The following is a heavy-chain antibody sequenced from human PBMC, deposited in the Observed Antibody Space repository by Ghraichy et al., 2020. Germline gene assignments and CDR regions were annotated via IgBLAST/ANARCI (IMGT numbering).Heavy chain of an antibody. D-gene: IGHD2-15*01. Sequence: VKVSCKASGYNFAKYWMHWVRQAPGQGLEWLGIIKPSEDETTYADNFQGRVTMTRDTSTNTVYMELSSLRSDDTAIYYCAREDNSFDYWGQGTLVTVSS. CDR1: GYNFAKYW. CDR3: AREDNSFDY. CDR2: IKPSEDET. J-gene: IGHJ4*02. V-gene: IGHV1-46*01.